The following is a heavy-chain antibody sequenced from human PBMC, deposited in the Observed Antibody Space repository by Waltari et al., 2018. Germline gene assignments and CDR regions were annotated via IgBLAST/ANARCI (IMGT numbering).Heavy chain of an antibody. J-gene: IGHJ4*02. Sequence: QVQLQESGPGLVKPSQTLSLTCTVSGGSISSGSYYWSWIRQPAGKGLEWIGRIYTRGSTNYNPSLKSRVTISVDTSKNQFSLKLSSVTAADTAVYYCARGYDFWSGQFDYWGQGTLVTVSS. CDR2: IYTRGST. CDR3: ARGYDFWSGQFDY. V-gene: IGHV4-61*02. CDR1: GGSISSGSYY. D-gene: IGHD3-3*01.